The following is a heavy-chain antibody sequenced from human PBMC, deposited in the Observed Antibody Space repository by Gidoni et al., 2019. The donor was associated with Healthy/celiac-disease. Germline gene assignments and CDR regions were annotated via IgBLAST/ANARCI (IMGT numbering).Heavy chain of an antibody. J-gene: IGHJ4*02. CDR1: GFTFSSYE. CDR2: ISSSGSTI. CDR3: ASTRGHDSSGYYPLGDY. V-gene: IGHV3-48*03. Sequence: EVQLVESGGGLVQPGGSLRLSCAASGFTFSSYEMNWVRQAPGKGLEWVSYISSSGSTIYYADSVKGRFTISRDNAKNSLYLQMNSLRAEDTAVYYCASTRGHDSSGYYPLGDYWGQGTLVTVSS. D-gene: IGHD3-22*01.